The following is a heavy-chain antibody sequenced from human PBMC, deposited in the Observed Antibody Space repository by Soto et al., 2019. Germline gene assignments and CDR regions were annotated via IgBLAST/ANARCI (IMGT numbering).Heavy chain of an antibody. V-gene: IGHV3-33*01. CDR2: IWYDGSNK. Sequence: QVQLVESGGGVVQPGRSLRLSCAASGFTFSSYGMHWVRQAPGKGLEWVAVIWYDGSNKYYADSVKGRFTISRDNSKNTLYLQMNRLRAEDTAVYYCARDGNGSGPQYYFDYWGQGTLVTVSS. D-gene: IGHD3-10*01. CDR3: ARDGNGSGPQYYFDY. CDR1: GFTFSSYG. J-gene: IGHJ4*02.